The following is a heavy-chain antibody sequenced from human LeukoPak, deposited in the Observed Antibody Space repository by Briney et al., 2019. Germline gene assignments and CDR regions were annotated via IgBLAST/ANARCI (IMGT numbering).Heavy chain of an antibody. CDR2: IYPGDSDT. CDR3: ARRVEYYGSGSPLGMDV. J-gene: IGHJ6*02. CDR1: GYSFTSYW. V-gene: IGHV5-51*01. D-gene: IGHD3-10*01. Sequence: GESLKISCKGSGYSFTSYWIGWVRQMPGKGLEWMGIIYPGDSDTRYSPSFQGQVTISADKSISTAYLQWSSLKASDTAMYYCARRVEYYGSGSPLGMDVWGQGTTVTVSS.